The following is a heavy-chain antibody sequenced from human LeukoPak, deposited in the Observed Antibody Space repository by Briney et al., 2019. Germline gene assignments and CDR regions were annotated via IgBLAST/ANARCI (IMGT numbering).Heavy chain of an antibody. CDR1: GFTFSNYV. V-gene: IGHV3-30*18. Sequence: GRALRLSCAASGFTFSNYVMHWVRQAPGKGLEWVAVISYDGSNKYYADSVKGRFTISRDNSKNTLYLQMNSLRAEDTAVYYCAKIQWLASFDYWGQGTLVTVSS. CDR3: AKIQWLASFDY. CDR2: ISYDGSNK. D-gene: IGHD6-19*01. J-gene: IGHJ4*02.